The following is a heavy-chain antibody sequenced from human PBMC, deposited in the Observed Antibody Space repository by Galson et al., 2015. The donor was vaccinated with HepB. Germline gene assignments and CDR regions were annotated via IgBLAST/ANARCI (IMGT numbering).Heavy chain of an antibody. Sequence: SVKVSCKASGYTFTSYGINWVRQAPGQGLEWMGWISAYSGNTNYAQKLQGRVTMTTDTSTSTAYMELRSLRSDDTAVYYCARGRVEEVVIIPGAVNHPRVSYGLDVWGQGTTVTVSS. CDR2: ISAYSGNT. J-gene: IGHJ6*02. D-gene: IGHD2-2*01. CDR3: ARGRVEEVVIIPGAVNHPRVSYGLDV. V-gene: IGHV1-18*01. CDR1: GYTFTSYG.